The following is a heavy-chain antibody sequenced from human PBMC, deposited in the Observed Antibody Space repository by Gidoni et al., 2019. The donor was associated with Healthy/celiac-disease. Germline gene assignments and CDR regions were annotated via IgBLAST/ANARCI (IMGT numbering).Heavy chain of an antibody. CDR3: ARDSSGWPYPRDAFDI. D-gene: IGHD6-19*01. CDR1: GFTFRSYA. J-gene: IGHJ3*02. V-gene: IGHV3-30-3*01. Sequence: QVQLVESGGGVVQPGRSLRLSCSASGFTFRSYAMHWVRQAPGKGLEWVAVISYDGSNKYYADSVKGRFTISRDNSKNTLYLQMNSLRAEDTAVYYCARDSSGWPYPRDAFDIWGQGTMVTVTS. CDR2: ISYDGSNK.